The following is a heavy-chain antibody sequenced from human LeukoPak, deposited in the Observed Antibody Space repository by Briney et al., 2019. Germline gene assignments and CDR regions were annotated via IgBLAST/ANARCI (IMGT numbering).Heavy chain of an antibody. CDR2: INHSGST. D-gene: IGHD3-22*01. CDR1: GVSFSGYY. CDR3: ARGGAHYYDSSGYPTPFDP. J-gene: IGHJ5*02. V-gene: IGHV4-34*01. Sequence: RSSETLSLTCAVYGVSFSGYYWSWIRQPPGRGLEWIGEINHSGSTNYNPPLKSRVTISVDTSKNQFSLKLSSVTAADTAVYYCARGGAHYYDSSGYPTPFDPWGQGTLVTVSS.